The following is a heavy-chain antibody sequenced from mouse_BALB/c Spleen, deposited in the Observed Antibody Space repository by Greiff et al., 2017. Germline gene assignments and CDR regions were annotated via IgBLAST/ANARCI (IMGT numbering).Heavy chain of an antibody. D-gene: IGHD2-1*01. Sequence: DVQLQESGAELVKPGASVKLSCTASGFNIKDTYMHWVKQRPEQGLEWIGRIDPANGNTKYDPKFQGKATITADTSSNTAYLQLSSLTSEDTAVYYCARSGGNYHYFDYWGQGTTLTVSS. V-gene: IGHV14-3*02. J-gene: IGHJ2*01. CDR3: ARSGGNYHYFDY. CDR1: GFNIKDTY. CDR2: IDPANGNT.